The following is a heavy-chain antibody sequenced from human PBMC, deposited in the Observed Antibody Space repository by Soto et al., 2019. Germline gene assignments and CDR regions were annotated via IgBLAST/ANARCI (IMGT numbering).Heavy chain of an antibody. Sequence: GASVKVSCKASGYTFTGYYMHWVRQAPRQGLEWMGWINPNSGGTNYAQKFQGWVTMTRDTSISTAYMELSRLRSDDTAVYYCARALTIFGVVSFDPWGQGTLVTVSS. J-gene: IGHJ5*02. D-gene: IGHD3-3*01. V-gene: IGHV1-2*04. CDR3: ARALTIFGVVSFDP. CDR1: GYTFTGYY. CDR2: INPNSGGT.